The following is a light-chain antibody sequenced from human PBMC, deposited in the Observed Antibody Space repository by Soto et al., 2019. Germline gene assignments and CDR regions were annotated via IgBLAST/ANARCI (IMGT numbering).Light chain of an antibody. V-gene: IGKV3D-20*02. CDR3: QQHSNWPPIP. CDR2: GAS. CDR1: QTISNTF. J-gene: IGKJ5*01. Sequence: EIVFTQSPGTLGLSRGERSRLSWMAIQTISNTFLAWYQQRPGQAPRLLIYGASGRAAGIPDRFSGSGSGTDFTLSIRRLEPEDFAVYYCQQHSNWPPIPVGQGTRMEIK.